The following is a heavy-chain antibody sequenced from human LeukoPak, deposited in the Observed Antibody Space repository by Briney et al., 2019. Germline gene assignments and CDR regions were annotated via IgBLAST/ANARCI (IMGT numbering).Heavy chain of an antibody. Sequence: KPSETLSLTCAVYGGSFSDYYWSWIRQPPGEGLEWIGEINHSGSTNYNPSLKSRVTISVDTSKNQFSLKLSSVTAADTAVYYCARGRVAGTGYWGQGTLVTVSS. V-gene: IGHV4-34*01. D-gene: IGHD2-15*01. CDR1: GGSFSDYY. CDR3: ARGRVAGTGY. CDR2: INHSGST. J-gene: IGHJ4*02.